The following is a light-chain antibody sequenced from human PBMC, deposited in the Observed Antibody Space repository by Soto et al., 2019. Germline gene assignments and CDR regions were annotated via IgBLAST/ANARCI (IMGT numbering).Light chain of an antibody. V-gene: IGLV2-23*02. Sequence: QSALTQPASVSGSPGQSITISCTGSSSDVGRFNFVSWYQQHPGKAPKLLIYEVIKRPSGVSSRFSASKSGNTASLTTSGLQAEDEADYYCCSYAYSTTFVFGTGTKATVL. CDR2: EVI. J-gene: IGLJ1*01. CDR1: SSDVGRFNF. CDR3: CSYAYSTTFV.